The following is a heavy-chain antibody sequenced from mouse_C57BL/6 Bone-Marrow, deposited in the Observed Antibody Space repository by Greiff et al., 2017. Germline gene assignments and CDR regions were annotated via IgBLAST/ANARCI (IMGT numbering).Heavy chain of an antibody. CDR3: KYGSSFDWYCDV. CDR2: IYPGNSDT. V-gene: IGHV1-5*01. D-gene: IGHD1-1*01. CDR1: GYTFTSYW. Sequence: VQLQQSGTVLARPGASVKMSCKTSGYTFTSYWMHWVKQRPGQGLEWIGAIYPGNSDTSYNQKFKGKAKLTAVTSASTAYMELSSLTNEDSAVYYCKYGSSFDWYCDVWGTGTTVTVSS. J-gene: IGHJ1*03.